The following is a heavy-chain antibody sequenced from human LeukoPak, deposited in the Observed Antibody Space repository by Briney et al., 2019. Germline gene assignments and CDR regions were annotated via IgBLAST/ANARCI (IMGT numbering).Heavy chain of an antibody. Sequence: KASETLSLTCTVSGGSISSSYWSWIRQPPGKRLEWIGYIYYSGNTNYNPSLKSRVTISVDTSKNQFSLKLTSVTAADTAVYYCARGDGYIGFDYWGQGTLVTVSS. CDR2: IYYSGNT. CDR3: ARGDGYIGFDY. J-gene: IGHJ4*02. D-gene: IGHD5-24*01. V-gene: IGHV4-59*01. CDR1: GGSISSSY.